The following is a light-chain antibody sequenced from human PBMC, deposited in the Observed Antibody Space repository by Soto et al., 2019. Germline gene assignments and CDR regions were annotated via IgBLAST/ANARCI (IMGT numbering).Light chain of an antibody. J-gene: IGLJ2*01. CDR3: SSFTSSDTLVV. CDR2: DVS. CDR1: SSDVGGYNF. V-gene: IGLV2-14*03. Sequence: QSALTQPASVSGSPGQSITIPCTGTSSDVGGYNFVSWYQHHPAKAPKLMIYDVSNRPSGVSNRFSGSKSGNTASLTISGLQAEDEAHYYCSSFTSSDTLVVFGGGTKVTVL.